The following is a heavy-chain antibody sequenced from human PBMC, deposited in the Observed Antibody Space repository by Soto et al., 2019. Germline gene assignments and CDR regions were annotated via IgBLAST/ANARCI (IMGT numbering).Heavy chain of an antibody. J-gene: IGHJ6*02. D-gene: IGHD2-15*01. V-gene: IGHV4-59*01. CDR3: ARDRCSGGSCYPYYYYGMDV. CDR2: IYYSGST. Sequence: SETLSLTCTVSGGSISSYYWSWIRQPPGKGLEWIGYIYYSGSTNYNPSLKSRVTISVDTSKNQFSLKLSSVTAADTAVYYCARDRCSGGSCYPYYYYGMDVWAQGTTVTVSS. CDR1: GGSISSYY.